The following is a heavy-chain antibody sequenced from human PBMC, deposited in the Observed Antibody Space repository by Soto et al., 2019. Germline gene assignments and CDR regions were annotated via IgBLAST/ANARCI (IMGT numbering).Heavy chain of an antibody. CDR2: INPSGGST. CDR3: ARDNGNYDFWRGYFSADY. V-gene: IGHV1-46*01. Sequence: QVQLVQSGAEVKKPGASVKVSCKASGYTFTSYYMHWVRQAPGQGLEWMGIINPSGGSTSYAQKFQGRVTMTREMSISTISMELRSVRSDDMAVYYCARDNGNYDFWRGYFSADYWGQGPLVTVSS. CDR1: GYTFTSYY. D-gene: IGHD3-3*01. J-gene: IGHJ4*02.